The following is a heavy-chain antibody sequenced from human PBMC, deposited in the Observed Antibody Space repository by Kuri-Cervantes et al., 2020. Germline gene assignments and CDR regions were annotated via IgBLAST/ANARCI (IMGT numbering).Heavy chain of an antibody. CDR1: GFTFSSYS. Sequence: GESLKISCAASGFTFSSYSMNWVRQAPGKGLEWVSYISSSSSTIYYADSVKGRFTISRVNSKNTLYLQMNSLRAEDTAVYYCAKDLDIVATATFDYWGQGTLVTVSS. D-gene: IGHD5-12*01. J-gene: IGHJ4*02. V-gene: IGHV3-48*01. CDR2: ISSSSSTI. CDR3: AKDLDIVATATFDY.